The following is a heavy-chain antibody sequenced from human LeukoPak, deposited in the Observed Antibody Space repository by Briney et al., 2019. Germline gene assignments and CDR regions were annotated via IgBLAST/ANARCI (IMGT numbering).Heavy chain of an antibody. J-gene: IGHJ4*02. Sequence: PSETLSLTCAVYGGSFSGYYLSWIRQPPGKGLEWIGEINHSGSTNYNPSLKPRVTISVDTSKNQFSLKLSSVTAADTAVYYCATERGYSYGPFDYWGQGTLVTVSS. CDR3: ATERGYSYGPFDY. CDR1: GGSFSGYY. V-gene: IGHV4-34*01. D-gene: IGHD5-18*01. CDR2: INHSGST.